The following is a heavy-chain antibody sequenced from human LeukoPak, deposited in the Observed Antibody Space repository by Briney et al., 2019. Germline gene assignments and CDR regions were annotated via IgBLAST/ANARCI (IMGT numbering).Heavy chain of an antibody. CDR3: ARKVGVTMVRGVIIRTKDWYFDL. CDR2: INHSGST. CDR1: GGSFSSYY. J-gene: IGHJ2*01. V-gene: IGHV4-34*01. D-gene: IGHD3-10*01. Sequence: SETLSLTCAVYGGSFSSYYWSWIRQPPGKGLEWIGEINHSGSTNYNPSLKSRVTISVDTSKNQFSLKLSSVTAADTAVYYCARKVGVTMVRGVIIRTKDWYFDLWGRGTLVTVSS.